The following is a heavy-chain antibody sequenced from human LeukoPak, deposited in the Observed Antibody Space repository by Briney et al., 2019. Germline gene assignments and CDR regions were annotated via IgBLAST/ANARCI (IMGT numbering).Heavy chain of an antibody. V-gene: IGHV4-34*01. CDR1: GGSFSGYY. D-gene: IGHD6-19*01. CDR2: INHSGST. J-gene: IGHJ4*02. CDR3: VRQFITGAVAGVDY. Sequence: PSETLSLTCAVYGGSFSGYYWSWIRQPPGKGLEWIGEINHSGSTNYNPSLKSRVTISVDTSKNQFSLKLSSVTAADTAVYYCVRQFITGAVAGVDYWGQGTLVTVSS.